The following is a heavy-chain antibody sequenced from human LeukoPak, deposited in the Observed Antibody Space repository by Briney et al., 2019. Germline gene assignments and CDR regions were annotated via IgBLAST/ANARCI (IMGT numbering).Heavy chain of an antibody. Sequence: ASVKVSCKASGYTFTSHYMHWVRQAPGQGLEWMGIINPSGGSTTYAQKFQGRVTMTRDTSTSTVYMELSSLRSEDTAVYYCARYYCSSTSCSLYYFDYWGQGTLVTVSS. D-gene: IGHD2-2*01. CDR1: GYTFTSHY. J-gene: IGHJ4*02. CDR3: ARYYCSSTSCSLYYFDY. V-gene: IGHV1-46*01. CDR2: INPSGGST.